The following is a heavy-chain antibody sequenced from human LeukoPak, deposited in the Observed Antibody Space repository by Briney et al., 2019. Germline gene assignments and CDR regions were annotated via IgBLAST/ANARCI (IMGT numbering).Heavy chain of an antibody. CDR2: IIPMFGTA. J-gene: IGHJ3*02. D-gene: IGHD4-11*01. V-gene: IGHV1-69*13. CDR3: ARDRTVTNYDAFDI. CDR1: GGTFSSYA. Sequence: SVKVSCKASGGTFSSYAINWVRQAPGQGLEWMGGIIPMFGTANYAQKFQGRVTITADESTSTAYMELSSLRSEDTAVYYCARDRTVTNYDAFDIWGQGTMVTVSS.